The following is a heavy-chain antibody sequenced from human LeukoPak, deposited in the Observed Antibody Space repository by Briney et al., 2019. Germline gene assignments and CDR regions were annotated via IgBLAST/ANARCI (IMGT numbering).Heavy chain of an antibody. V-gene: IGHV3-48*03. Sequence: GGSLRLSCAASGFTFSSYEMNWVRQAPGKGLEWVSYISSSGSTIYYADSVKGRFTISRDNAENSLYLQMNSLRAEDTAVYYCARTTTVTAFDYWGQGTLVTVSS. J-gene: IGHJ4*02. CDR3: ARTTTVTAFDY. CDR2: ISSSGSTI. CDR1: GFTFSSYE. D-gene: IGHD4-17*01.